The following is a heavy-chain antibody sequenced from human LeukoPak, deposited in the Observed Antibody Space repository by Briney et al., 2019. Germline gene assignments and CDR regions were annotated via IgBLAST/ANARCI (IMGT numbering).Heavy chain of an antibody. CDR1: GVSISSSNSY. CDR3: ARADIVATIVDY. CDR2: IYYSGST. D-gene: IGHD5-12*01. J-gene: IGHJ4*02. V-gene: IGHV4-39*07. Sequence: SETLSLTCTVSGVSISSSNSYWGWIRQPPGKGLEWIGSIYYSGSTYYNPSLKSRVTISVDTSKNQFSLKLSSVTAADTAVYYCARADIVATIVDYWGQGTLVTVSS.